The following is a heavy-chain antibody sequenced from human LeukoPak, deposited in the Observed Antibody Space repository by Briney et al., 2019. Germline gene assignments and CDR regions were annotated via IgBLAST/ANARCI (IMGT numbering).Heavy chain of an antibody. D-gene: IGHD1-26*01. CDR1: GGTFSSYA. CDR2: IIPIFGTA. J-gene: IGHJ4*02. CDR3: AIGSYWLTVYYFDY. V-gene: IGHV1-69*13. Sequence: ASVKVSCKATGGTFSSYAISWVRQAPGQGLEWMGGIIPIFGTANYAQKFQGRVTITADESTSTAYMELSSLRSEDTAVYYCAIGSYWLTVYYFDYWGQGTLVTVSS.